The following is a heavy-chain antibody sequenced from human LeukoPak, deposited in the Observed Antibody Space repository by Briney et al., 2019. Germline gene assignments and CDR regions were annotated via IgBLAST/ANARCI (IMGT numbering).Heavy chain of an antibody. CDR2: FYHSGST. CDR1: GGSISSSYR. CDR3: ARDRSIGVLPAPPFDF. V-gene: IGHV4-4*02. D-gene: IGHD6-6*01. Sequence: PSETLTLTCAVSGGSISSSYRWTWVRQPPGKGLEWIGQFYHSGSTNYNPSLKSRVTISADTSKNQFSLTLTSVTAADTAVYYCARDRSIGVLPAPPFDFWGQGTLVTVSS. J-gene: IGHJ4*02.